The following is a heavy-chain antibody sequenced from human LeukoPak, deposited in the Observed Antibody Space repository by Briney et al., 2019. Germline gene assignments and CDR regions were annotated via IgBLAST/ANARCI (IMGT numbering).Heavy chain of an antibody. V-gene: IGHV3-49*04. CDR1: GFTFGDCA. CDR2: IRSKAYGGTT. CDR3: TLPRVYYYYGMDV. Sequence: GGSLRLSCTASGFTFGDCAMSWVRQAPGKGLEWVGFIRSKAYGGTTEYAASVKGRFTISRDDSKSIAYLQMNSLKTEDTAVYYCTLPRVYYYYGMDVWGKGTTVTVSS. J-gene: IGHJ6*04.